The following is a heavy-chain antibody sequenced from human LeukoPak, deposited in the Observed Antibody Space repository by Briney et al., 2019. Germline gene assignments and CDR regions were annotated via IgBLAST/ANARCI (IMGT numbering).Heavy chain of an antibody. Sequence: PGESLKISCKGSGYSFSDYWIGWVRQMPGKGLEWMGIMYPGDSDIRYSPSFQGLVTMSADKSISTAYLQWSSLKASDTAMYYCARQDCSGGSCYSGSYYHYGMDVWGQGTTVTVSS. J-gene: IGHJ6*02. V-gene: IGHV5-51*01. CDR3: ARQDCSGGSCYSGSYYHYGMDV. CDR2: MYPGDSDI. D-gene: IGHD2-15*01. CDR1: GYSFSDYW.